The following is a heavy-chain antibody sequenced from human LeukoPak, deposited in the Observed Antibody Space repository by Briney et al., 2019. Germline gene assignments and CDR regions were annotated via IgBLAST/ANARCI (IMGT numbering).Heavy chain of an antibody. CDR2: ISGDGGST. CDR1: GFTWDDYA. CDR3: AKGGMVPYYYYGMDV. D-gene: IGHD3-10*01. Sequence: GGPLRLSCGASGFTWDDYAMHGVGEAPGKGLEWVSLISGDGGSTYYADSVKGRFTISRDNSKNSLYLQMNSLRTEDTALYYCAKGGMVPYYYYGMDVWGQGTTVTVSS. J-gene: IGHJ6*02. V-gene: IGHV3-43*02.